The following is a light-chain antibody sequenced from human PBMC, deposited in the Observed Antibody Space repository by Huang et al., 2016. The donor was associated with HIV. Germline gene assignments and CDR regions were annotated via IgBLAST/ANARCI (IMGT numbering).Light chain of an antibody. Sequence: DIQMPQSPSALAASVGDRVTITCRASLSIGTWLAWYQQKPGKPPKLLIYKASTLQGGVPSRFGGGGSGTEFTLTISSLQPDDFATYFCQQYNSYSGKFGQGTKVE. V-gene: IGKV1-5*03. CDR2: KAS. J-gene: IGKJ1*01. CDR3: QQYNSYSGK. CDR1: LSIGTW.